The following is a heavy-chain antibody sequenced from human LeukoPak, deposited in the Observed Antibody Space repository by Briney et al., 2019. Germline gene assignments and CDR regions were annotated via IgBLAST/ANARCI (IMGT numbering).Heavy chain of an antibody. Sequence: GGSLRLSCAASGFTFSDHYMTWIRQAPGKGLECVAYISPSDTYISYADSVKGRFTISRDNAKNSLYLQMNSLRVEDTGVYYCSRDPRLLDYWGQGTLVTVSS. D-gene: IGHD3-16*01. CDR1: GFTFSDHY. J-gene: IGHJ4*02. CDR3: SRDPRLLDY. V-gene: IGHV3-11*01. CDR2: ISPSDTYI.